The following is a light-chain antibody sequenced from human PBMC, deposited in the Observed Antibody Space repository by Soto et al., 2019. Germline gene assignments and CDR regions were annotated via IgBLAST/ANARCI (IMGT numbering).Light chain of an antibody. V-gene: IGKV3-15*01. CDR3: QQYNNWPT. Sequence: EIVMTQSPATLSVSPGERATLSCRASQSVSSNLAWYQQKPGQAPRLLIYGASTRSTGIPARFSGSGSGTKFTLTISSLQSEDFAFYYCQQYNNWPTFGGGTKVEIK. CDR1: QSVSSN. CDR2: GAS. J-gene: IGKJ4*01.